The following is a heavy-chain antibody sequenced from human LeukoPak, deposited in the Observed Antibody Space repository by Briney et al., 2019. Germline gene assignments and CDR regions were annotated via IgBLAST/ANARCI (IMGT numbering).Heavy chain of an antibody. CDR1: GGSISSSNW. CDR2: IYHSGST. J-gene: IGHJ4*02. V-gene: IGHV4-4*02. Sequence: TSETLSLTCAVSGGSISSSNWWSWVRQPPGKGLEWIGEIYHSGSTNYNPSLKSRVTVSVDKSKNQFSLKLSSVTAADTAVYYCAREHGSGSYSDYWGQGTLVTVSS. CDR3: AREHGSGSYSDY. D-gene: IGHD3-10*01.